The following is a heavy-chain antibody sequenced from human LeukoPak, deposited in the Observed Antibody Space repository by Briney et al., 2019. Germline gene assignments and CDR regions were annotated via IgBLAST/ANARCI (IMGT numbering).Heavy chain of an antibody. V-gene: IGHV4-39*01. CDR2: IYYSGST. J-gene: IGHJ4*02. D-gene: IGHD3-16*02. CDR1: GGSISSSNFC. CDR3: ARASLSASLYFDF. Sequence: SETLSLTCTVSGGSISSSNFCWGWFRQPPGKGLEWIGTIYYSGSTNYNPSLKSRVTIFVDTSKNQFSLRLTSVTAADTAVYFCARASLSASLYFDFWGQGTLVTVSS.